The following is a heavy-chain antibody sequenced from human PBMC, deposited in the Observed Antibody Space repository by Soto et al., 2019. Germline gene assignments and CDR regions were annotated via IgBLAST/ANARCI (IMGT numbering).Heavy chain of an antibody. CDR3: ARRGKTYYDYIWGSYVDALDI. CDR1: GYTFTSYY. D-gene: IGHD3-16*01. V-gene: IGHV1-46*03. J-gene: IGHJ3*02. Sequence: ASVKVSCKSSGYTFTSYYMHWVRQAPGQGLEWMGIINPSGGSTSYAQKFQGRVTMTRDTPTSTVYMELSSLRSEDTAVYYCARRGKTYYDYIWGSYVDALDIWGQGTMVTVSS. CDR2: INPSGGST.